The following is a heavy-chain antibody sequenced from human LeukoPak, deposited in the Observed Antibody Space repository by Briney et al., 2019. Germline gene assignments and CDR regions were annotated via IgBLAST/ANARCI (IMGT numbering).Heavy chain of an antibody. CDR2: FYYSGST. CDR3: AKGSGGWELPHPFDY. CDR1: GVSVSSGSYY. J-gene: IGHJ4*02. D-gene: IGHD1-26*01. V-gene: IGHV4-61*01. Sequence: SETLSLTCTVSGVSVSSGSYYWSWIRQPPGKGLEWIGYFYYSGSTNYNPSLKSRVTISVDTSKNQFSLKLSSVTAADTAVYYCAKGSGGWELPHPFDYWGQGTLVTVSS.